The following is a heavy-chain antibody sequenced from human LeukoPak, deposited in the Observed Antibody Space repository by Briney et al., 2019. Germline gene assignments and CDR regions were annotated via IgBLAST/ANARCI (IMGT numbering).Heavy chain of an antibody. CDR1: GGTFSSYA. D-gene: IGHD3-16*01. CDR2: IIPILGIA. CDR3: AGEPGERVKTPVTNS. Sequence: SVKVSCKASGGTFSSYAISWVRQAPGQGLEWMGRIIPILGIANYAQKFQGRVTITADKSTSTAYMELSSLRSEDTAVYYFAGEPGERVKTPVTNSWGQEPWSPSPQ. V-gene: IGHV1-69*04. J-gene: IGHJ5*01.